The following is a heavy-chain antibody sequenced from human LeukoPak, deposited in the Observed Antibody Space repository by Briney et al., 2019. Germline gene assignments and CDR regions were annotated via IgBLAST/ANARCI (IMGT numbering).Heavy chain of an antibody. V-gene: IGHV4-59*02. J-gene: IGHJ4*02. D-gene: IGHD6-13*01. Sequence: SETLSLTCTVSGDSVSSYYWNWIRQPPGKGLEWIGYIHYSGSTNYKPSLKSRVTISVDKSKKQFSLKLRSVTAADTAVYYCASGSSWRSWLDFWGQGTLVTVSS. CDR3: ASGSSWRSWLDF. CDR1: GDSVSSYY. CDR2: IHYSGST.